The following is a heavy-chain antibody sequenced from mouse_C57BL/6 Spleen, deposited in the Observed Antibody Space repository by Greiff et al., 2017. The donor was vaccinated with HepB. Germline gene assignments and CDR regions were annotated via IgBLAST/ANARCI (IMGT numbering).Heavy chain of an antibody. CDR1: GFSLTSYG. J-gene: IGHJ4*01. CDR2: IWSGGST. Sequence: VMLVESGPGLVQPSQSLSITCTVSGFSLTSYGVHWVRQSPGKGLEWLGVIWSGGSTDYNAAFISRLSISKDNSKSQVFFKMNSLQADDTAIYYCATYYGHAMDYWGQGTSVTVSS. V-gene: IGHV2-2*01. CDR3: ATYYGHAMDY. D-gene: IGHD2-10*01.